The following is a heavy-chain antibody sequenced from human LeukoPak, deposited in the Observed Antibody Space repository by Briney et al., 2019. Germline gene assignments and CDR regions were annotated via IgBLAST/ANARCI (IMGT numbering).Heavy chain of an antibody. CDR3: AREGKYYYDSSGYYYGDAFDI. D-gene: IGHD3-22*01. V-gene: IGHV3-21*01. CDR1: GFTFSSYS. CDR2: ISSSSTYI. J-gene: IGHJ3*02. Sequence: PGGSLRLSCAASGFTFSSYSMNWVRQAPGKELEWVSSISSSSTYIYHADSVKGRFTISRDNAKNSLYLQMNSLRAEDTAVYYCAREGKYYYDSSGYYYGDAFDIWGQGTMVTVSS.